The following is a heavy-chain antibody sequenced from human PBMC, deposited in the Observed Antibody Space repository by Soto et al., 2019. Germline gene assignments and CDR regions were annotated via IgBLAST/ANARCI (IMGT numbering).Heavy chain of an antibody. CDR3: ANRYYYDSSGYYDAFDI. CDR1: GFTFSSYA. V-gene: IGHV3-23*01. Sequence: PGGSLRLSCAASGFTFSSYAMSWVRQAPGKGLEWVSAISGSGGSTYYADSVKGRFTISRDNSKNTLYLQMNSLRAEDTAVYYYANRYYYDSSGYYDAFDIWGQGTMVTVSS. J-gene: IGHJ3*02. CDR2: ISGSGGST. D-gene: IGHD3-22*01.